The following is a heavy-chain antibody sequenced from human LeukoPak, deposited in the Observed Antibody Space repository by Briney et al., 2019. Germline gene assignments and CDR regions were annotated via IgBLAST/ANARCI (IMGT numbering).Heavy chain of an antibody. CDR3: ARDGRGAPADAFDI. J-gene: IGHJ3*02. Sequence: PGGSLRLSCAASGFTFSSYSMNWVRQAPGKGLEWVSYISSSSSTIYYADSVKGRFTISRDNAKNSLYLQMNSLRAEDTAVYYCARDGRGAPADAFDIWGQGTMVTVSS. CDR2: ISSSSSTI. CDR1: GFTFSSYS. D-gene: IGHD1-26*01. V-gene: IGHV3-48*04.